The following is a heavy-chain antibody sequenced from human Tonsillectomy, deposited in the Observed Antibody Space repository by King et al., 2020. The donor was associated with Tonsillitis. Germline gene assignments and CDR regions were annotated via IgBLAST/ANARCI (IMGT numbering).Heavy chain of an antibody. D-gene: IGHD6-13*01. J-gene: IGHJ4*02. V-gene: IGHV3-9*01. CDR1: GFTFYDYA. CDR3: AATGYRSSFTGSYFDY. CDR2: IRWKSGSI. Sequence: DVQLVGSGGGLVQPGRSLRLSCAASGFTFYDYAMHWVRQAPGKGLEGDSVIRWKSGSIGDAGSVKGRFTISRDNAKNSLYLQRNSRRTEDKALYYCAATGYRSSFTGSYFDYWGQGTLVTVSS.